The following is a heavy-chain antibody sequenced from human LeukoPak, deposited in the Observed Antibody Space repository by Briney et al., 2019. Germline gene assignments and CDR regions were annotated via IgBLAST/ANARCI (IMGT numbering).Heavy chain of an antibody. V-gene: IGHV5-51*01. J-gene: IGHJ3*02. CDR1: GYSFTSYW. D-gene: IGHD6-19*01. Sequence: GESLKISCKGSGYSFTSYWIGWVRQMPGKGLEGMGIIYPGDSDTRYSPSFQGQVTISADKSISTAYLQWSSLKASDTAMYYCAKQYASLGSGGHDAFDIWGQGTMVTVS. CDR2: IYPGDSDT. CDR3: AKQYASLGSGGHDAFDI.